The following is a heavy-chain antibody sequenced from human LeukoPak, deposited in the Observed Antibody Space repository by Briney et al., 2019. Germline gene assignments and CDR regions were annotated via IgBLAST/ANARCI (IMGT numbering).Heavy chain of an antibody. CDR3: ARGQYYDILPGYSTLDY. CDR2: ISTSSSYI. Sequence: GGSLRLSCAASGFTFSSYSMNWVRQAPGKGLEWVASISTSSSYIYYADSVKGRFTISRDNAKNSLYLQMNSLRAEDTVVYYCARGQYYDILPGYSTLDYWGQGTLVTVSS. J-gene: IGHJ4*02. CDR1: GFTFSSYS. V-gene: IGHV3-21*01. D-gene: IGHD3-9*01.